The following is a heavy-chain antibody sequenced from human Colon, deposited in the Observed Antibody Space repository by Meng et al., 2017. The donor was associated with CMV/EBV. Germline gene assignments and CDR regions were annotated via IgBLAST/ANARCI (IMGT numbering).Heavy chain of an antibody. CDR2: ISAYNGNT. CDR3: ARRRYSDHDGGGY. Sequence: KASGYTFTSYAISWVRRAPGQGLEWMGWISAYNGNTKYAQTFQGRVTMTTDTSTSTAYMELRSLRSDDTAVYYCARRRYSDHDGGGYWGQGTLVTVSS. V-gene: IGHV1-18*01. D-gene: IGHD5-12*01. CDR1: GYTFTSYA. J-gene: IGHJ4*02.